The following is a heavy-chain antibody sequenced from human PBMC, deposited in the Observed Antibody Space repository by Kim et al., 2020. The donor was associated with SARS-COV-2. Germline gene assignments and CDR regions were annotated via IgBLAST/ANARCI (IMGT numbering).Heavy chain of an antibody. CDR1: GLSFSSYG. CDR3: AKSFSGSYFGYDS. Sequence: GGSLRLSCAASGLSFSSYGIHWVRQAPGKGLEWLTVISYDGSHKYYAESVKGRFTISRDNSKNTLYLQMNSLRVEDTAVYYCAKSFSGSYFGYDSWGQGALVTVSS. D-gene: IGHD1-26*01. J-gene: IGHJ4*02. CDR2: ISYDGSHK. V-gene: IGHV3-30*18.